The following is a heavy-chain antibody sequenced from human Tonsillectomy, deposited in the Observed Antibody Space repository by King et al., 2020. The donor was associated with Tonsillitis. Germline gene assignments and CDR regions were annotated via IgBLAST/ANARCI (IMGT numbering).Heavy chain of an antibody. J-gene: IGHJ6*02. CDR1: GFTFSDYY. V-gene: IGHV3-11*01. Sequence: VQLVESGGGLVKPGGSLRLSCAASGFTFSDYYMSWIRQAPGRGLEWLSYISTSGSTIYYADSVKGRFTISTDNATNSLYLQMNSLRAEDTAMYYCARARVYYGMDVWGQGTTVTVSS. CDR3: ARARVYYGMDV. CDR2: ISTSGSTI.